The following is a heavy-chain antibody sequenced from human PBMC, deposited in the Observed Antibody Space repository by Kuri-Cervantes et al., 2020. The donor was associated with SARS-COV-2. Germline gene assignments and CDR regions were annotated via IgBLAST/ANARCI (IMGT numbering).Heavy chain of an antibody. V-gene: IGHV3-7*01. CDR3: ARGDPKYYYYYYGMDV. CDR1: GFTFSSYW. J-gene: IGHJ6*02. Sequence: GGSLRLSCAASGFTFSSYWMSWVRQAPGKGLEWVANIKQDGSEKYYVDSVKGRFTISRDNAKNSLYLQMNSLRAEDTAVYYCARGDPKYYYYYYGMDVWGQGTTVTVSS. CDR2: IKQDGSEK.